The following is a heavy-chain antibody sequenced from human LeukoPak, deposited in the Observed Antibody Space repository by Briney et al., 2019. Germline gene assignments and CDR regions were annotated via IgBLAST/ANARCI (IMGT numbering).Heavy chain of an antibody. CDR1: GFTLSTYG. J-gene: IGHJ4*02. D-gene: IGHD3-16*01. V-gene: IGHV3-7*01. CDR2: IKPGGGER. CDR3: MRGGGDY. Sequence: GGSLRLSCVASGFTLSTYGMNWVRQAPGKGLERVANIKPGGGERYYVDSVKGRFTISRDNAKNSVDLQMNSLRVEDTAVYYCMRGGGDYWGQGTLVTVSS.